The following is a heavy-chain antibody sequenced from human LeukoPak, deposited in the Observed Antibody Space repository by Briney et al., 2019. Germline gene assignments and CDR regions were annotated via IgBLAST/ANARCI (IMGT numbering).Heavy chain of an antibody. V-gene: IGHV1-69*13. D-gene: IGHD5-24*01. J-gene: IGHJ4*02. CDR1: GGTFRSDA. CDR2: IIPIFGTP. Sequence: ASVKVSCKSSGGTFRSDAISWVRQAPGQGLEWMGGIIPIFGTPNYAQKFQGRVTITADESTSTVYMELSSLQSEDTAVYFCAGRDGCKFYVDSWGRGTLVTVSS. CDR3: AGRDGCKFYVDS.